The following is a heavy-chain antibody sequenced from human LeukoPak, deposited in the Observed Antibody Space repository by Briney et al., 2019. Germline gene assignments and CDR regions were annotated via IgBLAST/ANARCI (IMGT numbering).Heavy chain of an antibody. CDR2: ISSSSSYI. CDR1: GFTFSSYS. V-gene: IGHV3-21*01. Sequence: GGSLRLSCAASGFTFSSYSMNWVRQAPGKGLEWVSSISSSSSYIYYADSVKGRFTISRDNAKNSLYLQMNSLRAEDTAVYYCATSGSPWLAFDYWGQGTLVTVSS. D-gene: IGHD3-10*01. J-gene: IGHJ4*02. CDR3: ATSGSPWLAFDY.